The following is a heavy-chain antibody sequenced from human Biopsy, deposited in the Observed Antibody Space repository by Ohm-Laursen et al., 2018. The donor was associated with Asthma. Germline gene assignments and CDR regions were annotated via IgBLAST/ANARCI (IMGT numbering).Heavy chain of an antibody. CDR2: IYSGGTS. Sequence: SLRLSCAASGFAVSRDHMFWVRPAPGKGLEWVSVIYSGGTSHTADSVRGRFTISSDYSKDTLYLQMPSLGAEDTAVYYCARGDSSNWSHYYFDYWGQGTLVTVSS. D-gene: IGHD3-22*01. J-gene: IGHJ4*02. CDR3: ARGDSSNWSHYYFDY. CDR1: GFAVSRDH. V-gene: IGHV3-53*01.